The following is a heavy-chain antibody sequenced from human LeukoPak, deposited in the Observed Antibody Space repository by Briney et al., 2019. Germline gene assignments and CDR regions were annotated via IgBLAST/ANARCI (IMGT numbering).Heavy chain of an antibody. D-gene: IGHD6-13*01. CDR1: GGSISSYF. CDR2: IYTSDST. Sequence: SETLSLTCTVSGGSISSYFWSWIRQPAGKGLEWIGRIYTSDSTNYNPFLKSRVTMSVDTSKNQFSLKLNSVTAADTAVYYCARETNSSSWRALDYWGQGTLVTVSS. CDR3: ARETNSSSWRALDY. J-gene: IGHJ4*02. V-gene: IGHV4-4*07.